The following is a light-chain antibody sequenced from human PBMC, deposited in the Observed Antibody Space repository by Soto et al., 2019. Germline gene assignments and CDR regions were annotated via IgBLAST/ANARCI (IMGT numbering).Light chain of an antibody. CDR1: QTISSW. J-gene: IGKJ1*01. Sequence: NQMIQSASSLAGYVGDGVTVTCRDSQTISSWLAWYQQKPGKAPKLLIYKASTLKSGVPSRFSGSGSGTEFTLTISSLQPDEFPPYHSPHYNGYSEAFCQGTKVDI. CDR2: KAS. V-gene: IGKV1-5*03. CDR3: PHYNGYSEA.